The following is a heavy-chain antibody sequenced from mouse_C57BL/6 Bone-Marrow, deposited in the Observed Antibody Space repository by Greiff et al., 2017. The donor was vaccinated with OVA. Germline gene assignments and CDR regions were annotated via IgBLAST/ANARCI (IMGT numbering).Heavy chain of an antibody. V-gene: IGHV1-85*01. CDR1: GYTFTSYD. J-gene: IGHJ1*03. Sequence: VKLMESGPELVKPGASVKLSCKASGYTFTSYDINWVKQRPGQGLEWIGWIYPRDGSTKYNEKFKGKATLTVDTSSSTAYMELHSLTSEDSAVYFCARDDSPRYFDVWGTGTTVTVSS. CDR3: ARDDSPRYFDV. CDR2: IYPRDGST. D-gene: IGHD2-3*01.